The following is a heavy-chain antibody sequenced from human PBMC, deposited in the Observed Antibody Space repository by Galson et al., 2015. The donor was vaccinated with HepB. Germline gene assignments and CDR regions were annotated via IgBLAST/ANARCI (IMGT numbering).Heavy chain of an antibody. J-gene: IGHJ6*03. CDR1: GGTFNSYA. Sequence: SVKVSSKASGGTFNSYAISWVRQAPGQGLEWMGGIIPIFGTANYAQKFQGRVTITADESTSTAYMELSSLRSEDTAVYYCARDPNVRLVVPAAPNRYYYYYYMDVWGKGTTVTVSS. CDR2: IIPIFGTA. CDR3: ARDPNVRLVVPAAPNRYYYYYYMDV. V-gene: IGHV1-69*13. D-gene: IGHD2-2*01.